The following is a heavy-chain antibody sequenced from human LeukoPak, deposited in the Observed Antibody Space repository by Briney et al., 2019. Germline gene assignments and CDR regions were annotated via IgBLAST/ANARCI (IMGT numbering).Heavy chain of an antibody. CDR2: IYISGST. D-gene: IGHD1-26*01. V-gene: IGHV4-4*07. Sequence: PSETLSLTCIVSGDSISGYYWNWIRQPAGKGLEWIGRIYISGSTNYNPSLKSRVSMSVDTSKKQISLKLSSVTAADTAVYYCAREALVGASNFDFWGQGALVTVSS. CDR3: AREALVGASNFDF. CDR1: GDSISGYY. J-gene: IGHJ4*02.